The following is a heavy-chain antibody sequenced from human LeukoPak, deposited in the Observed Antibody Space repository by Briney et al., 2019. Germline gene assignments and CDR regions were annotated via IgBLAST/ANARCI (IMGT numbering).Heavy chain of an antibody. CDR1: GGSFSSYV. CDR3: ARGRGDCSSGVCYTAYYYLGMDV. CDR2: IIPIFGTA. Sequence: SVKVSCKASGGSFSSYVVFWVRQAPGQGLEWMGGIIPIFGTANYAQKFQGRVTITADESTSTAYMELSSLRSEDTAVYYCARGRGDCSSGVCYTAYYYLGMDVWGQGTTVT. J-gene: IGHJ6*02. V-gene: IGHV1-69*13. D-gene: IGHD2-8*01.